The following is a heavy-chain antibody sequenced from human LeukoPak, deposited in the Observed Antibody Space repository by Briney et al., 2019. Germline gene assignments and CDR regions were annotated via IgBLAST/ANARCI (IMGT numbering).Heavy chain of an antibody. CDR2: IDHSGGT. CDR1: GGSFSNYY. V-gene: IGHV4-34*01. J-gene: IGHJ5*02. Sequence: SETLSLTCAVYGGSFSNYYWGWIRQPPGKGLEWIGEIDHSGGTNYNPSLKSRVTISIDTSKNQFSLKLNSVTAADTAVYYCARFIRGVIITKSWFDPWGQGTLVTVSS. CDR3: ARFIRGVIITKSWFDP. D-gene: IGHD3-10*01.